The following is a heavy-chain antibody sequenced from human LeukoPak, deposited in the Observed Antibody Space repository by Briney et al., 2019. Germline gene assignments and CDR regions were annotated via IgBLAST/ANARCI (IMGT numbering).Heavy chain of an antibody. V-gene: IGHV3-21*01. CDR1: GFTVSSNY. J-gene: IGHJ4*02. CDR3: ARVYYDSSGYYRYFDY. D-gene: IGHD3-22*01. Sequence: GGSLRLSCAASGFTVSSNYMSWVRQAPGKGLEWVSSISSSSSYIYYADSVKGRFTISRDNAKNSLYLQMNSLRAEDTAVYYCARVYYDSSGYYRYFDYWGQGTLVTVSS. CDR2: ISSSSSYI.